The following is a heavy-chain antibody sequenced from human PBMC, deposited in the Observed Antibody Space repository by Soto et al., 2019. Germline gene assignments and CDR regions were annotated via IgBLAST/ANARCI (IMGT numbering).Heavy chain of an antibody. V-gene: IGHV1-18*01. CDR1: GYTFTSYG. CDR2: ISAYNGNT. Sequence: QVQLVQSGAEVKKPGASVKVSCKASGYTFTSYGIIWVRQAPGQGLEWMGWISAYNGNTNYAQKLQGRVTMTTDTSTSTAYMELRSLRSDDTAVYYCAKTPAVAGTNWFAPWGQGTLVTVSS. D-gene: IGHD6-19*01. CDR3: AKTPAVAGTNWFAP. J-gene: IGHJ5*02.